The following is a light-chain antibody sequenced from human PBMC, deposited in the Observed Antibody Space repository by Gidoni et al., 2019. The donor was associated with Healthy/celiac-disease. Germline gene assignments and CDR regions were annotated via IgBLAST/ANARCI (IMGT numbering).Light chain of an antibody. CDR3: CSYAGSSTSYWV. V-gene: IGLV2-23*01. J-gene: IGLJ3*02. Sequence: QSALTQPASVTGSPGQSITISCTGTSSDVGSYKLVSWYQQHPGKAPKLMIYEGSKRPSGVSNRFSGSKSGNTASLTISGLQAEDEADYYCCSYAGSSTSYWVFGGGTKLTVL. CDR1: SSDVGSYKL. CDR2: EGS.